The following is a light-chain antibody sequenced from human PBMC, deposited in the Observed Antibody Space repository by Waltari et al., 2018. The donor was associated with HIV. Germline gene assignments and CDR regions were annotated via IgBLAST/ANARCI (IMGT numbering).Light chain of an antibody. CDR1: QSISSW. CDR2: KAS. J-gene: IGKJ1*01. Sequence: DIQMTQSPSTLSASVGDRVTITCRASQSISSWLAWYQQKPGEAPKLLIYKASSLESGVPSRFSGSGSGTEFTLTISSLQPDDFATYYCQQSRTFGQWTKVDIK. CDR3: QQSRT. V-gene: IGKV1-5*03.